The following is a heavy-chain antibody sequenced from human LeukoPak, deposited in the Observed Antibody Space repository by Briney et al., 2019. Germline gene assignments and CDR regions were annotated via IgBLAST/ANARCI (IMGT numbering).Heavy chain of an antibody. J-gene: IGHJ4*02. D-gene: IGHD3-16*01. CDR1: GFTVSSSY. V-gene: IGHV3-66*01. CDR3: ARDRPFGGVFDFDY. Sequence: GGSLRLSCAASGFTVSSSYMSWVRQAPGKGLEWVSVIYNDGRTDYADSVQGRFTISRDNSRNTLYLQMNSLRAEDTAVYYCARDRPFGGVFDFDYWGQGTLVTVSS. CDR2: IYNDGRT.